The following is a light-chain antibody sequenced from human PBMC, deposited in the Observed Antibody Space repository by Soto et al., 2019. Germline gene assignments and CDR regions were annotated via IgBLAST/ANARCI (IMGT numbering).Light chain of an antibody. V-gene: IGKV3-20*01. CDR1: QSVSSSY. CDR3: QQTRSYPST. J-gene: IGKJ4*01. Sequence: ESVLTQSPGTLSLSPGERATLSCRASQSVSSSYLAWYQQKPGQAPRLLIYGAATRATGIPARFSGSGSGTEFTLTISSLQAEDFAAYYCQQTRSYPSTFGGGTKVDI. CDR2: GAA.